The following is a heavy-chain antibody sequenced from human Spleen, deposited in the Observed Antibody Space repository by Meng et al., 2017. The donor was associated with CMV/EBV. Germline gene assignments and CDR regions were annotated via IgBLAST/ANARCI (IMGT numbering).Heavy chain of an antibody. CDR1: GGSVSSADYY. V-gene: IGHV4-61*08. CDR3: ARSYNWNYDLLRN. CDR2: ISYSGST. D-gene: IGHD1-7*01. Sequence: GSLRLSCTVSGGSVSSADYYWSWIRQPPGKGLEWIGYISYSGSTNHNPSLKSRVTISVDTSKNQFSLKLSSVTAADTAVYFCARSYNWNYDLLRNWGQGTLVTVSS. J-gene: IGHJ4*02.